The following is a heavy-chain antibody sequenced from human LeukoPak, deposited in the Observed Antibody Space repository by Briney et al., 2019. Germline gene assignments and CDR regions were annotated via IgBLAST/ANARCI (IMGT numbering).Heavy chain of an antibody. J-gene: IGHJ4*02. CDR3: ARVGGSNWHPFDY. CDR1: GFTLSSHA. CDR2: IAYDGGSP. Sequence: PGGSLRLSCAASGFTLSSHAMHWVRQAPGEGLEWVAAIAYDGGSPHYGDSVKGRFIISRDNSKSALYLQMNSLRVEDTGIYYCARVGGSNWHPFDYGGRGPLATVSP. D-gene: IGHD6-13*01. V-gene: IGHV3-30-3*01.